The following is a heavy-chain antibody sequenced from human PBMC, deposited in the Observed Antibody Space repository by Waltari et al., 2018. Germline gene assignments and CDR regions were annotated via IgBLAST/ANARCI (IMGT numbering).Heavy chain of an antibody. J-gene: IGHJ3*01. V-gene: IGHV1-24*01. CDR2: YNPEDGET. D-gene: IGHD1-26*01. CDR3: AAHQGGRHTLEAFDV. Sequence: QVQLVQSGAEVKTPGASVRVSCQVSGSTLTELSIHWVRQAPGKGLEWMGGYNPEDGETLNAQKFQGRVTMTEDTSADTAFMELSSLGSEDTATYYCAAHQGGRHTLEAFDVWGQGTMVTVSS. CDR1: GSTLTELS.